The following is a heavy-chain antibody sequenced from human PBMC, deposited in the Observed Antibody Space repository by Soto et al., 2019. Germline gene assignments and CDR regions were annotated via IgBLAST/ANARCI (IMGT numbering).Heavy chain of an antibody. J-gene: IGHJ6*02. V-gene: IGHV4-31*03. Sequence: SETLSLTCTVSGGSISSGGYYWSWIRQYPGKGLEWIGYIYYSGSTYYNPSLKSRVTISVDTSKNQFSLKLSSVTAADTAVYYCARGGVVVPAAPNDYYYYYGMDVWGQGTTVTVSS. CDR1: GGSISSGGYY. CDR2: IYYSGST. D-gene: IGHD2-2*01. CDR3: ARGGVVVPAAPNDYYYYYGMDV.